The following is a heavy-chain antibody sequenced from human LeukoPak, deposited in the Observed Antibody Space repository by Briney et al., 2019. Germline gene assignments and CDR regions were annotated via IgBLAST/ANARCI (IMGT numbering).Heavy chain of an antibody. V-gene: IGHV1-2*06. CDR2: INPNSGGT. CDR3: AREGGTGLEEFQHRDAFDI. Sequence: ASVKVSCKASGYTFTGYYMHWVRQAPGQGLEWMGRINPNSGGTNYAQKFQGRVTITRDTSISTAYMELSRLRSDDTAVYYCAREGGTGLEEFQHRDAFDIWGQGTMVTVSS. D-gene: IGHD3-10*01. J-gene: IGHJ3*02. CDR1: GYTFTGYY.